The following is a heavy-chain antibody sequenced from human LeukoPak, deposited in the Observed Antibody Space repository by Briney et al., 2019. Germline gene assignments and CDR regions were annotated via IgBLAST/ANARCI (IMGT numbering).Heavy chain of an antibody. CDR2: INHSGST. D-gene: IGHD3-22*01. Sequence: SETLSLTCAVYGGSFSGYYWNWIRQPPGKGLEWIGEINHSGSTNYNPSLKSRVTISIDTSKNQFSLKLSSVTAADTAVYYCARGRRRIYYDSSGYRAYNWFDPWGQGTLVTVSS. CDR3: ARGRRRIYYDSSGYRAYNWFDP. CDR1: GGSFSGYY. J-gene: IGHJ5*02. V-gene: IGHV4-34*01.